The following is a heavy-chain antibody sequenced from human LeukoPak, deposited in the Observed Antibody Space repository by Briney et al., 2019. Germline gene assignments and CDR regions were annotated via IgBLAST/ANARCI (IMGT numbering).Heavy chain of an antibody. D-gene: IGHD6-13*01. Sequence: GASVKVSCKASGYTFTSYDINWARQAPRQGLEWMGWISAYNGDIKYAYKFQGRITMTTDTFTNTAYMELRSLRSDDTAVYYCARDHSSSCQLLDYWGQGTLVTVSS. V-gene: IGHV1-18*01. J-gene: IGHJ4*02. CDR2: ISAYNGDI. CDR1: GYTFTSYD. CDR3: ARDHSSSCQLLDY.